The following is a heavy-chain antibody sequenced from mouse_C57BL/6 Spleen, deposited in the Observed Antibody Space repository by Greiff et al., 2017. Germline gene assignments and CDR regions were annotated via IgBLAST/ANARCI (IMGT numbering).Heavy chain of an antibody. V-gene: IGHV2-9-1*01. D-gene: IGHD2-4*01. J-gene: IGHJ4*01. CDR1: GFSLTSYA. CDR3: ARCFYDYGGYAMDY. Sequence: QVQLKESGPGLVAPSQSLSITCTVSGFSLTSYAISWVRQPPGTGLEWLGVIWTGGGTNYNSALKSRLSISKDNSKSQVFLKMNSLQTDDTARYYCARCFYDYGGYAMDYWGQGTSVTVSS. CDR2: IWTGGGT.